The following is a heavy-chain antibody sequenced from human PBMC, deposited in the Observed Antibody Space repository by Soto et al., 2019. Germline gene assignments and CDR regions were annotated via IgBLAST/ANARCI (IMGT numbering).Heavy chain of an antibody. J-gene: IGHJ6*02. D-gene: IGHD5-18*01. CDR3: ARDRLMATAGTARHYFGLDV. CDR2: IYYSGNT. V-gene: IGHV4-31*03. CDR1: GGSIRSGGYY. Sequence: SETLSLTCTVSGGSIRSGGYYWSWVRQNPRRGLEWIGNIYYSGNTYYNPSLKSRLTISVDTSKNQFSLNLSPVTAADTAVYYCARDRLMATAGTARHYFGLDVWGQGTTVTVSS.